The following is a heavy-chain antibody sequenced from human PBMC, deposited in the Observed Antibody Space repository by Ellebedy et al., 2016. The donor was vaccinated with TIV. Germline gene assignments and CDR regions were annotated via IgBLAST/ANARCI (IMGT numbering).Heavy chain of an antibody. CDR1: GGSVSSGSYY. CDR3: ARAVGAFDI. CDR2: IYYSGST. V-gene: IGHV4-61*01. Sequence: SETLSLTXTVSGGSVSSGSYYWSWIRQPPGKGLEWIGYIYYSGSTNYNPSLKSRVTISVDTSKNQFSLKLSSVTVADTAVYYCARAVGAFDIWGQGTMVTVSS. J-gene: IGHJ3*02.